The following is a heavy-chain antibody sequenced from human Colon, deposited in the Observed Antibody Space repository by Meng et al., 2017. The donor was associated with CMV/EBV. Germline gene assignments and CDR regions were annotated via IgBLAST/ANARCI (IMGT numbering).Heavy chain of an antibody. Sequence: SVKVSCKASGYTFTSYGISWVRQAPGQGLEWMGRIIPILGIANYAQKFQGRVTITADKSTSTAYMELSSLRSEDTAVYYCARDGEMATDDWGQGTLVTVSS. D-gene: IGHD5-24*01. J-gene: IGHJ4*02. CDR3: ARDGEMATDD. CDR1: GYTFTSYG. V-gene: IGHV1-69*04. CDR2: IIPILGIA.